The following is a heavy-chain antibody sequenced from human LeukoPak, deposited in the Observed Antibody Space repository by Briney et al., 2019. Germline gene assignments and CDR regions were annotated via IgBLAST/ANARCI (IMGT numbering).Heavy chain of an antibody. CDR1: GGSISSSSYY. D-gene: IGHD6-6*01. V-gene: IGHV4-39*07. CDR2: INLGGST. Sequence: SETLSLTCTVSGGSISSSSYYWGWIRQSPGKGLEWIGEINLGGSTNYNPSLWSRVTISLNTSRNQLSLKLTSVTAADTAVYYCAREFGDEYSSSSGLGYWGQGTLVTVSS. CDR3: AREFGDEYSSSSGLGY. J-gene: IGHJ4*02.